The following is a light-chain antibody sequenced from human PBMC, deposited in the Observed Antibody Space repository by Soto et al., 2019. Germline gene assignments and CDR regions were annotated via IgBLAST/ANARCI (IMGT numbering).Light chain of an antibody. J-gene: IGKJ5*01. Sequence: DIQLTQSPPFLSASVGDRVTITCRASQGISSYLAWYQQTQGKAPKILIYAASTLQSGVPLRFRGSGSGTSFTLPISRLQPEDFSTYYCQQLLSYPITFGQGTRLEIK. CDR2: AAS. CDR3: QQLLSYPIT. V-gene: IGKV1-9*01. CDR1: QGISSY.